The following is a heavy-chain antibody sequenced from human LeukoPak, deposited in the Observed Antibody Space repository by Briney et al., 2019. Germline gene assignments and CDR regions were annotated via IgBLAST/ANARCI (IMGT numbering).Heavy chain of an antibody. Sequence: GGSLRLSCAASGFTFSSYGMHWVRQAPGKGLEWVAVISYDGSNKYYADSVKGRFTISRDNAKNSLYLQMNSLRAEDTAVYYCARDLHPDYYDTTELDYWGQGTLVTVSS. CDR3: ARDLHPDYYDTTELDY. CDR1: GFTFSSYG. CDR2: ISYDGSNK. J-gene: IGHJ4*02. D-gene: IGHD3-22*01. V-gene: IGHV3-30*03.